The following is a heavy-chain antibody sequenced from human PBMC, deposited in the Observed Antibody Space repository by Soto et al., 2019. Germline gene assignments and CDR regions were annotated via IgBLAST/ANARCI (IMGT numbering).Heavy chain of an antibody. CDR2: IWYDGSNK. V-gene: IGHV3-33*01. J-gene: IGHJ4*02. CDR1: GFTFSSYG. CDR3: ARDRIAARRGPFDY. Sequence: GGSLRLSCAASGFTFSSYGMHWVRQAPGKGLEWVAVIWYDGSNKYYADSVKGRFTISRDNSKNTLYLQMNSLRAEDTAVYYCARDRIAARRGPFDYWGQGTLVTVSS. D-gene: IGHD6-6*01.